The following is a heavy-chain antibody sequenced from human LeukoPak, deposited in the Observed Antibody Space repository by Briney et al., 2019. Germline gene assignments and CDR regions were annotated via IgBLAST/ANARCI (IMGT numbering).Heavy chain of an antibody. J-gene: IGHJ4*02. Sequence: ASVKVSCKVSGYTLTGYYMHWVRQAPGQGLEWMGWINPNSGGTNYAQKFQGRVTMTRDTSISTAYMELSRLRSDDTAVYYCARDSGSYFPSFDYWGQGTLVTVSS. CDR3: ARDSGSYFPSFDY. V-gene: IGHV1-2*02. D-gene: IGHD1-26*01. CDR2: INPNSGGT. CDR1: GYTLTGYY.